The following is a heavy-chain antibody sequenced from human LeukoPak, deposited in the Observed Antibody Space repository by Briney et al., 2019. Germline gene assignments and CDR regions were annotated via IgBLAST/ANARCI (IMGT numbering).Heavy chain of an antibody. V-gene: IGHV1-69*06. Sequence: SVKVSCKASGGTFSSYAISWVRQAPGQGLEWMGGIIPIFGTANYAQKFQGRVTITADKSTSTAYMELSSLRSEDTAVYYCARGVATTGHYYYYYYMDVWGKGTTVTVSS. CDR3: ARGVATTGHYYYYYYMDV. D-gene: IGHD5-12*01. J-gene: IGHJ6*03. CDR2: IIPIFGTA. CDR1: GGTFSSYA.